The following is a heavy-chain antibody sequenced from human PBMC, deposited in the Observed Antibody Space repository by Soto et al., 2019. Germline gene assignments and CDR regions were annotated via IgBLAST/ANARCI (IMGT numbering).Heavy chain of an antibody. CDR2: ISWNSGSI. Sequence: GGSLRLSCAASGFTFDDYAMHWVRQAPGKGLEWVSGISWNSGSIGYADSVKGRFTISRDNAKNSLYLQMNSLRAEDTALYYCAKDLKDFHFWSGQYTMDDVVWGKGTTVTVSS. V-gene: IGHV3-9*01. J-gene: IGHJ6*04. D-gene: IGHD3-3*02. CDR1: GFTFDDYA. CDR3: AKDLKDFHFWSGQYTMDDVV.